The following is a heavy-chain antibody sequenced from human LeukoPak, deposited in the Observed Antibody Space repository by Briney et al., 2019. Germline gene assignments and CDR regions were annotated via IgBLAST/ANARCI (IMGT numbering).Heavy chain of an antibody. CDR2: IYYSGST. Sequence: PSETLSLTCTVSGGSISSSSYYWGWIRQPPGKGLEWIGSIYYSGSTYYNPSLKSRVTISVDTFKNQFSLKLSSVTAADTAVYYCARLRVAVIDYWGQGTLVTVSS. CDR1: GGSISSSSYY. CDR3: ARLRVAVIDY. D-gene: IGHD6-19*01. J-gene: IGHJ4*02. V-gene: IGHV4-39*01.